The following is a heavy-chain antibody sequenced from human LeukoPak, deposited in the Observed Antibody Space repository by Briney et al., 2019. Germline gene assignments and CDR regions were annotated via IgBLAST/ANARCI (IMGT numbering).Heavy chain of an antibody. CDR2: IYYSGST. Sequence: PSETLSLTCTVSGGSISSYYWSWIRQPPGKGLEWIGYIYYSGSTNYNPSLKSRVTISVDTSKNQFSLKLSSVTAADTAVYYCARVAYYDILTGYSTTWFDPWGQGTLVTVSS. CDR3: ARVAYYDILTGYSTTWFDP. D-gene: IGHD3-9*01. V-gene: IGHV4-59*01. CDR1: GGSISSYY. J-gene: IGHJ5*02.